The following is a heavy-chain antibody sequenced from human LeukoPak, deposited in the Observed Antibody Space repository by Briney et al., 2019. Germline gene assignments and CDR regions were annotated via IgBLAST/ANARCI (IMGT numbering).Heavy chain of an antibody. J-gene: IGHJ4*02. CDR3: LRGGGRSYCDY. Sequence: EASVKVSSKPSGYTFTAYNIHWVRQAPGQGLEWMGWMNPNSGDTNYAQNFQGRVTMTRDTSISTAYMELSSLRSDDTAVYFYLRGGGRSYCDYWGQGTPVTVSS. V-gene: IGHV1-2*02. D-gene: IGHD2-15*01. CDR1: GYTFTAYN. CDR2: MNPNSGDT.